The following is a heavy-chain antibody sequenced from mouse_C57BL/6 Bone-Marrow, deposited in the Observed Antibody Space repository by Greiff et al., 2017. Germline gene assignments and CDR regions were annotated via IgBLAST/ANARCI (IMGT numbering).Heavy chain of an antibody. D-gene: IGHD2-2*01. CDR2: IYPGNSGT. CDR3: TREGICYGYLYAMDY. Sequence: EVQLQQSGTVLARPGASVKMSCKTSGYTFTSYWMHWVKQRPGQGLEWIGAIYPGNSGTSYNQKFKGKAKLTAVTSASTAYMELSSLTTEDSAVDYCTREGICYGYLYAMDYWGQGTSVTVSS. V-gene: IGHV1-5*01. J-gene: IGHJ4*01. CDR1: GYTFTSYW.